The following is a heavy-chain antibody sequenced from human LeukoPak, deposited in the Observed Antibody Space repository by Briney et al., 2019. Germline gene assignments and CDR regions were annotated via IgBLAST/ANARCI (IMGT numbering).Heavy chain of an antibody. CDR1: GGTFSSYA. D-gene: IGHD2-2*01. CDR3: ARGVLYCSSTSCYRWFGP. Sequence: GASVKVSCKASGGTFSSYAISWVRQAPGQGLEWMGGIIPIFGTANYAQKFQGRVTITADESTSTAYMELSSLRSEDTAVYYCARGVLYCSSTSCYRWFGPWGQGTLVTVSS. V-gene: IGHV1-69*13. J-gene: IGHJ5*02. CDR2: IIPIFGTA.